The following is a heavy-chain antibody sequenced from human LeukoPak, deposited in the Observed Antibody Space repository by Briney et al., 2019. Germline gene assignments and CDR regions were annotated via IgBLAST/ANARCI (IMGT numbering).Heavy chain of an antibody. V-gene: IGHV4-39*07. CDR2: IYYSGST. CDR1: GGSISSSSYY. CDR3: ATSPMWFGELFGSYYMDV. Sequence: PETLSLTCTVSGGSISSSSYYWGWIRQPPGRGLEWIGIIYYSGSTYYNPSLKSRVTISVDTSKNQFSLKLSSLTAADTAVYYCATSPMWFGELFGSYYMDVWGKGTTVTISS. J-gene: IGHJ6*03. D-gene: IGHD3-10*01.